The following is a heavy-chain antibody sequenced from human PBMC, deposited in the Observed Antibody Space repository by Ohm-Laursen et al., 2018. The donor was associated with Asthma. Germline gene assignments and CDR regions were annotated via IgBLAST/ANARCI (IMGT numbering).Heavy chain of an antibody. CDR3: ARVKQVVAAPKVLWFDP. Sequence: SVTPSCNASAYTFSSYDVNCVRQATGQGLEWMGWMNPNSGKTDYAQKLQGRVTMTTDTSMSTAYMELRSLRSDDTAVYYCARVKQVVAAPKVLWFDPWGQGTLVTVSS. J-gene: IGHJ5*02. CDR1: AYTFSSYD. D-gene: IGHD2-15*01. V-gene: IGHV1-8*01. CDR2: MNPNSGKT.